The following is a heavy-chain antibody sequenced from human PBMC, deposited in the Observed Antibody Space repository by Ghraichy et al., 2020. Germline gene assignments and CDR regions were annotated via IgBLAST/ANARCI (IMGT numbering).Heavy chain of an antibody. CDR3: ARGGAGKQWLVF. CDR1: GFTFSSYW. J-gene: IGHJ4*02. V-gene: IGHV3-74*01. D-gene: IGHD6-19*01. CDR2: INSDGSST. Sequence: GGSLRLSCAASGFTFSSYWMHWVRQAPGKGLVWVSRINSDGSSTSYADSVKGRFTISRDNAKNTLYLQMNSLRAEDTAVYYCARGGAGKQWLVFWGQGTLVTVSS.